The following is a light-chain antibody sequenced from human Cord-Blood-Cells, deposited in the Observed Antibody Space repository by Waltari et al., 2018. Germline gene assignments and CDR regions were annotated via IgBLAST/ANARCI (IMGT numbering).Light chain of an antibody. J-gene: IGKJ1*01. Sequence: DIQMTQSPSSLSASVGDRVTITCTASQDISNYLNWYQQKPGKAPKLLIYDASNLETGVPSRFSGSGSGTDFTFTISSLQPEDIATYYCQQYDNLPRTFGQGTKVEIK. V-gene: IGKV1-33*01. CDR2: DAS. CDR3: QQYDNLPRT. CDR1: QDISNY.